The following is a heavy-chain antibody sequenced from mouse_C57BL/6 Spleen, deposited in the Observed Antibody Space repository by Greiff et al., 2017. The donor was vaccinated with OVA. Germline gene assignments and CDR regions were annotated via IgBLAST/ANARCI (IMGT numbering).Heavy chain of an antibody. CDR1: GYSITSGYY. V-gene: IGHV3-6*01. Sequence: EVQLQESGPGLVKPSQSLSLTCSVTGYSITSGYYWNWIRQFPGNKLEWMGYISYDGSNNYNPSLKNRISITRDTSKNQFFLKFNSVTTEDTATYYCARGPYYSNYGGPFDVWGTGTTVTVSS. CDR3: ARGPYYSNYGGPFDV. D-gene: IGHD2-5*01. CDR2: ISYDGSN. J-gene: IGHJ1*03.